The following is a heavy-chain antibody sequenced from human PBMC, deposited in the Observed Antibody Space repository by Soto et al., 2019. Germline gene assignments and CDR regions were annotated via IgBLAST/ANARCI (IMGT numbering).Heavy chain of an antibody. D-gene: IGHD3-10*01. V-gene: IGHV3-23*01. CDR1: GFTFNNYA. CDR2: ISGSGGST. Sequence: EVQLLESGGGLVQPGGSLRLSCAASGFTFNNYAMTWVRQARGKGLEWVSTISGSGGSTYYADSVKGRFTISRDNSKNTVYLQVNSLRAEDTAVYYCAKERSARGIDYWGLGTLVTVSP. CDR3: AKERSARGIDY. J-gene: IGHJ4*02.